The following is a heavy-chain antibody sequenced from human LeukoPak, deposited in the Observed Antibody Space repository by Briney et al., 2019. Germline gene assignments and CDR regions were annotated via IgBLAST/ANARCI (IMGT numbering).Heavy chain of an antibody. J-gene: IGHJ4*02. CDR1: GFAFSSYW. CDR2: IKQDGSEE. V-gene: IGHV3-7*05. CDR3: ARTRYDFWSGEYYFDF. D-gene: IGHD3-3*01. Sequence: PGGSLRLSCAASGFAFSSYWMSWVRQAPAKGLEWVANIKQDGSEENYVDSVKGRFTISKDNAKNSLYLQMNSLRAEDTAVYYCARTRYDFWSGEYYFDFWGQGTLVTVSS.